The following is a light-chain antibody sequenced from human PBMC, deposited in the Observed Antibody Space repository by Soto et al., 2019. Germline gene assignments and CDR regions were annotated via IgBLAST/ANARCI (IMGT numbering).Light chain of an antibody. J-gene: IGKJ5*01. CDR2: GAS. CDR1: QSVSSR. V-gene: IGKV3-20*01. CDR3: QHYVDWSPIT. Sequence: CLAPGDSPTLYYIASQSVSSRLAWYQQKPGQAPRLLISGASSRATGVPDRFSGSGSGTDFTITIGRLLPVDCAFYYCQHYVDWSPITLGQGTRLEIK.